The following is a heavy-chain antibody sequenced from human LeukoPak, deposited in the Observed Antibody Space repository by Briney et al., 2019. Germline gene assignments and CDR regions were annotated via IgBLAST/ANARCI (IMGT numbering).Heavy chain of an antibody. CDR2: ISGSGTYI. D-gene: IGHD3-3*01. J-gene: IGHJ3*02. Sequence: GGSLRLSCVASGFTFNKYNMNWVRQAPGKGLEWVSSISGSGTYIYYADSLKGRFTISRDNAKNSLSLQMNSLRVEDTAVYYCARDPYYDFWSDYGTEAFDIWGQGTMVTVSS. CDR1: GFTFNKYN. CDR3: ARDPYYDFWSDYGTEAFDI. V-gene: IGHV3-21*01.